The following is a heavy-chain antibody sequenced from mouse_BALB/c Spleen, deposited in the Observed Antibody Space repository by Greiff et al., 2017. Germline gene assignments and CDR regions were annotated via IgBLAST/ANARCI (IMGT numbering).Heavy chain of an antibody. V-gene: IGHV14-3*02. CDR3: ASRSPYYYGSSYVDY. CDR1: GFNIKDTY. J-gene: IGHJ2*01. D-gene: IGHD1-1*01. CDR2: IDPANGNT. Sequence: EVQLQQSGAELVKPGASVKLSCTASGFNIKDTYMHWVKQRPEQGLEWIGRIDPANGNTKYDPKFQGKATITADTSSNTAYMQLSSLTSEDSAVYYCASRSPYYYGSSYVDYWGQGTTLTVSS.